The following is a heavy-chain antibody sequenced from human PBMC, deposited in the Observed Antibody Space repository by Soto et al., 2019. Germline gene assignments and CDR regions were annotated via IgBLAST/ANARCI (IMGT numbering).Heavy chain of an antibody. V-gene: IGHV4-34*01. CDR3: ARGGDRDVDGIVGAAHFDY. CDR2: INHSGST. D-gene: IGHD1-26*01. CDR1: GGSFSGYY. J-gene: IGHJ4*02. Sequence: PSETLSLTCAVYGGSFSGYYWSWIRQPPGKGLEWIGEINHSGSTNYNPSLKSRVTISVDTSKNQFSLKLSSVTAADTAVYYCARGGDRDVDGIVGAAHFDYWGQGTLVTVSS.